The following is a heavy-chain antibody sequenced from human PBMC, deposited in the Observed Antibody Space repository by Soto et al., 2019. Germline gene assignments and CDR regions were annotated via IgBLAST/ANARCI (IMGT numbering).Heavy chain of an antibody. CDR1: GFTFSSYV. CDR2: ISYDGSNK. J-gene: IGHJ6*02. CDR3: AGEYYDILTGRRAYYYYGMDV. V-gene: IGHV3-30*03. Sequence: QVQLVESGGGVVQPGRSLRLSCAASGFTFSSYVMHWVRQAPGKGLVWVAVISYDGSNKYYADSVKGRFTISRDNSKNTLYLQMNSLRAEDTAVYYCAGEYYDILTGRRAYYYYGMDVWGQGTTVTVSS. D-gene: IGHD3-9*01.